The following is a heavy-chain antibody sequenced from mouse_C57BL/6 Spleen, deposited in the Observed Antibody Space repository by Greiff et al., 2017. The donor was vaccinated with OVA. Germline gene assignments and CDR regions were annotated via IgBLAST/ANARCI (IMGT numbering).Heavy chain of an antibody. D-gene: IGHD1-1*02. CDR2: IYPRSGNT. V-gene: IGHV1-81*01. CDR3: ARWDYGNYGDFDV. CDR1: GYTFTSYG. J-gene: IGHJ1*03. Sequence: QVQLQQSGAELARPGASVKLSCKASGYTFTSYGISWVKQRTGQGLEWIGEIYPRSGNTYYNEKFKGKATLTADKSSSTAYMEIRSLTSEDSAVYFCARWDYGNYGDFDVWGTGTTVTVSS.